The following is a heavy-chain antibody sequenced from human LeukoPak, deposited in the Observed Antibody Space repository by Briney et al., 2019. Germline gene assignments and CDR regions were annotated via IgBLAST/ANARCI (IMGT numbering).Heavy chain of an antibody. V-gene: IGHV4-30-4*08. CDR1: GGSISSSSYY. CDR2: IYYSGST. Sequence: SETLSLTCTVSGGSISSSSYYWSWIRQPPGKGLEWIGYIYYSGSTYYNPSLKSRVTISVDTSKNQFSLKLSSVTAADTAVYYCAREAYCSSTSCYDYWGQGTLVTVSS. CDR3: AREAYCSSTSCYDY. D-gene: IGHD2-2*01. J-gene: IGHJ4*02.